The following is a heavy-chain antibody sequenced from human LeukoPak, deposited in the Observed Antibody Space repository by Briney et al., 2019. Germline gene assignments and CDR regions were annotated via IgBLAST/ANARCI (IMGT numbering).Heavy chain of an antibody. Sequence: GGSLRLSCAASGFTFSTYWMHWVRQAPGEGLVWFSCTNRDGSRTDSADSVKGRFTISRANAATTLDLQMNSLRVEDTAVYYCARDRGINMVRGVIDYWGQGTLVTVSS. CDR2: TNRDGSRT. CDR3: ARDRGINMVRGVIDY. D-gene: IGHD3-10*01. J-gene: IGHJ4*02. V-gene: IGHV3-74*01. CDR1: GFTFSTYW.